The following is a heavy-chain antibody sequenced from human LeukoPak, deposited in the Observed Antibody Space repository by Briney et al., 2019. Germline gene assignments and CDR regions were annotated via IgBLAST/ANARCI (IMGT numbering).Heavy chain of an antibody. CDR3: ATYRQVLLPFES. D-gene: IGHD2/OR15-2a*01. CDR1: GFTFSNYA. CDR2: ISHSGSL. V-gene: IGHV3-23*01. Sequence: PGGSLRLSCAGSGFTFSNYAMNWVRQAPGKGLEWVSSISHSGSLSYADSVKGRFTISRDNSKSTLSLQMNSLRAEDTAIYYCATYRQVLLPFESWGQGTLVTISS. J-gene: IGHJ4*02.